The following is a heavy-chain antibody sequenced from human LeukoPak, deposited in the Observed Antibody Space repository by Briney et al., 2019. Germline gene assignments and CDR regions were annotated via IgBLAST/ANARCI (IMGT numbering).Heavy chain of an antibody. V-gene: IGHV3-15*01. J-gene: IGHJ6*02. CDR2: IKIKIDVGTT. CDR1: VFTPCNAL. CDR3: TTYLAYSSGWYDYSYYGMDV. D-gene: IGHD6-19*01. Sequence: GGSLRLSSAASVFTPCNALMSCGREAPGKGVEWVGGIKIKIDVGTTDHAPPVKGRFTISRDDSKNTLYLQMNSLKTEDTAVYYCTTYLAYSSGWYDYSYYGMDVWGQGTTVTVSS.